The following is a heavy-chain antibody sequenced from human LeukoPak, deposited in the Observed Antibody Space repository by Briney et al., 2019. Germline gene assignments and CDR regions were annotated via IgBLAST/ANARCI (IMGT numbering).Heavy chain of an antibody. CDR3: ARANFLYCSSTTCLFDY. Sequence: ASVEVSCKASGYTFTDYYMHWVRQAPGQGFEWMGWINPNDGDTNYAQKFQGRVTMTRDTSISTAHMEVSRLRSDDTAVYYCARANFLYCSSTTCLFDYWGQGTLVTVSS. CDR2: INPNDGDT. V-gene: IGHV1-2*02. J-gene: IGHJ4*02. CDR1: GYTFTDYY. D-gene: IGHD2-2*01.